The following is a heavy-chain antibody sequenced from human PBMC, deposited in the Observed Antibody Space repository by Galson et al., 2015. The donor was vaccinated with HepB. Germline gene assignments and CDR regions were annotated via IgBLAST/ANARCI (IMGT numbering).Heavy chain of an antibody. V-gene: IGHV3-48*02. J-gene: IGHJ3*02. CDR1: GFTFSSYS. Sequence: SLRLSCAASGFTFSSYSMNWVRQAPGKGLEWVSYISSSSSTIYYADSVKGRFTISRDNAKNSLYLQMNSLRDEDTAVYYCARLMITFGGVIVTKDAFDIWGQGTMVTVSS. CDR2: ISSSSSTI. CDR3: ARLMITFGGVIVTKDAFDI. D-gene: IGHD3-16*02.